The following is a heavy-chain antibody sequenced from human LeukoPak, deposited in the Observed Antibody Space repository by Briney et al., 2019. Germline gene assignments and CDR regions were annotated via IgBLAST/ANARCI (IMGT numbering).Heavy chain of an antibody. V-gene: IGHV3-23*01. D-gene: IGHD3-16*01. CDR3: ARDQSTGGRPWPNNFYYYYMDV. J-gene: IGHJ6*03. CDR1: GFTFNKYV. Sequence: GGSLRLSCAASGFTFNKYVVSWVRQAPGKGLEWVSSISGSGDDTYYADSVKGRFTISRDNPKNTLYLQMNSLRAEDTAVYYCARDQSTGGRPWPNNFYYYYMDVWGKGTTVTVSS. CDR2: ISGSGDDT.